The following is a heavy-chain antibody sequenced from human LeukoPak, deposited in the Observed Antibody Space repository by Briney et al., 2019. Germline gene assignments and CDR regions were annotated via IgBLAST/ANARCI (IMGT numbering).Heavy chain of an antibody. Sequence: PSETLSLTCTVSGYSISSGYYWGWIRQPSGKGLEWIGSIYHSGGTYYNPPLKSRVTISVDTSKNQFSLKLSSVTAADTAVYYCARVGGRGSGSYYTPHFYYFDYWGQGTLVTVSS. J-gene: IGHJ4*02. D-gene: IGHD3-10*01. CDR3: ARVGGRGSGSYYTPHFYYFDY. V-gene: IGHV4-38-2*02. CDR2: IYHSGGT. CDR1: GYSISSGYY.